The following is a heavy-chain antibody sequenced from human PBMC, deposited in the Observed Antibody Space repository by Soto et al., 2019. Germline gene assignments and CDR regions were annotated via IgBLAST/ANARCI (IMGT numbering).Heavy chain of an antibody. CDR3: ARRKERSGPHYFDY. J-gene: IGHJ4*02. V-gene: IGHV1-8*01. D-gene: IGHD6-25*01. Sequence: AAVKVSCKASGYTFTTYDIHWVRRATVQGLEWMGWMSPHNGNTGFAQKFRGRVTIDRNTSISTAYMELSGLGSEDTAVYYCARRKERSGPHYFDYWGQGTLVTVPQ. CDR1: GYTFTTYD. CDR2: MSPHNGNT.